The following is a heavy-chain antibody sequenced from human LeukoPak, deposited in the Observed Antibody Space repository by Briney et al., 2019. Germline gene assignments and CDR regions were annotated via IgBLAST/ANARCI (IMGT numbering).Heavy chain of an antibody. D-gene: IGHD3-22*01. CDR2: INSDGNDR. Sequence: PGGSLRLSCAASGFTFSTSWMHWVRQAPGEGLVWVSRINSDGNDRNYADSVKGRFTISRDNAKNTLYLQMNSLRAEDTAVYYCVRDMGYYDKVWGQGTLVTVSS. J-gene: IGHJ4*02. CDR1: GFTFSTSW. V-gene: IGHV3-74*01. CDR3: VRDMGYYDKV.